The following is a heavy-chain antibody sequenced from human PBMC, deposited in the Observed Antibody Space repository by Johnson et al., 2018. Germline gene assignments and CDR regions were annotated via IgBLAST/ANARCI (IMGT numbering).Heavy chain of an antibody. CDR3: ARDKTMLRAFDI. Sequence: VQLVQSGGGLVQXGGSLRLSCAASGFTFSGYSMDWVRQAPGKGLEWVSYISSSSSTIYYADSVKGRFTITRDNATNSLYLQMNSLMAEDTAVYYCARDKTMLRAFDIWGQGTMVTVSS. J-gene: IGHJ3*02. CDR2: ISSSSSTI. CDR1: GFTFSGYS. D-gene: IGHD3-10*02. V-gene: IGHV3-48*01.